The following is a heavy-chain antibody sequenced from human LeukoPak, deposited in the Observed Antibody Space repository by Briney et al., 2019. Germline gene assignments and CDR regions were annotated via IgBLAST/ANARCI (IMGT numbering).Heavy chain of an antibody. J-gene: IGHJ5*02. CDR3: ARDLEYEYSSSWYWFDP. CDR1: GFTFSSYE. Sequence: PGGSLRLSCAASGFTFSSYEMNWVRQAPGKGLEWVSYISSSGSTIYYADSVKGRFTISRDNAKNSLYLQMNSLRAEDTAVYYCARDLEYEYSSSWYWFDPWGQGTLVTVSS. V-gene: IGHV3-48*03. D-gene: IGHD6-13*01. CDR2: ISSSGSTI.